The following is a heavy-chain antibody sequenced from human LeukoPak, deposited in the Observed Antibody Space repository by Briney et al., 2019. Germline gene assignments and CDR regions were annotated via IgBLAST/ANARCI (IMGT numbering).Heavy chain of an antibody. D-gene: IGHD3-16*01. CDR3: AKERGDDAFDI. Sequence: SCKASGYTFTSYGMSWVRQAPGKGLEWVSAISGSGGSTYYADSVKGRFTISRDNSKNTLYLQMNSLRAEDTAVYYCAKERGDDAFDIWGQGTMVTVSS. V-gene: IGHV3-23*01. CDR2: ISGSGGST. CDR1: GYTFTSYG. J-gene: IGHJ3*02.